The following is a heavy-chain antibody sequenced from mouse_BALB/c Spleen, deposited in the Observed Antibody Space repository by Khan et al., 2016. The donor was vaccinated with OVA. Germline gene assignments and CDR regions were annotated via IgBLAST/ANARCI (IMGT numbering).Heavy chain of an antibody. Sequence: EVQLQESGGGLVQPGGSVKLSCVASGFTFSDYWMNWVRQSPDKGLEWVAEIRLKSNNYATHYAESVKGRFTISRDDSKSSVYLQMNNLRAEDTGIYYCTREIYYAMYYWGQGTSVTVSS. CDR3: TREIYYAMYY. J-gene: IGHJ4*01. CDR1: GFTFSDYW. V-gene: IGHV6-6*02. CDR2: IRLKSNNYAT.